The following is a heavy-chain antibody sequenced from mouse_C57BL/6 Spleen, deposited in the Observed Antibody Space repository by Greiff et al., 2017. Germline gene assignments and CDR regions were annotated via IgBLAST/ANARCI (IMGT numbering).Heavy chain of an antibody. D-gene: IGHD1-1*01. J-gene: IGHJ4*01. Sequence: VQLQQSGPELVKPGASVKLSCKASGYTFTDYNMDWVKQSHGKSLEWIGDINPNNGGTNYNQKFKGKATLTVDKSSSTAYMELRSLTSEDTAVYYSVSRYYSSSIYAKGYWGQGTSVTFSS. CDR2: INPNNGGT. V-gene: IGHV1-18*01. CDR1: GYTFTDYN. CDR3: VSRYYSSSIYAKGY.